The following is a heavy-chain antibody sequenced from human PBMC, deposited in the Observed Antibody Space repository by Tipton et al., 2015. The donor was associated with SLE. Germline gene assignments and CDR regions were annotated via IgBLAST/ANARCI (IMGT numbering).Heavy chain of an antibody. V-gene: IGHV3-33*01. J-gene: IGHJ4*02. D-gene: IGHD3-9*01. CDR2: VWNDGNNE. CDR1: GFTFSSYG. Sequence: RSLRLSCAASGFTFSSYGMHWVRQAPGKGLEWVAVVWNDGNNEYYADSVRGRFTISRDNSKNTLYLQMNNLRAEDTAVYYCARAHILTPSELDYWGQGTLVTVSS. CDR3: ARAHILTPSELDY.